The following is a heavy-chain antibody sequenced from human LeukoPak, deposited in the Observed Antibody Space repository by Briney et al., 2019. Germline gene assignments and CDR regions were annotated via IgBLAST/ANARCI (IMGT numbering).Heavy chain of an antibody. CDR2: INPSGGST. Sequence: ASVKVSCKASGYTFASYYMHWVRQAPGQGLEWMGIINPSGGSTSYAQKFQGRVTMTRDTSTSTAYMELRSLRSDDTAVYYCARVEEYDILTGYHNWFDPWGQGTLVTVSS. CDR1: GYTFASYY. CDR3: ARVEEYDILTGYHNWFDP. D-gene: IGHD3-9*01. V-gene: IGHV1-46*01. J-gene: IGHJ5*02.